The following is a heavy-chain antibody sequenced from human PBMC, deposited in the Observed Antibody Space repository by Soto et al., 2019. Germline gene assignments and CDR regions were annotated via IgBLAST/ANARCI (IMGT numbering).Heavy chain of an antibody. D-gene: IGHD3-3*01. CDR3: ARGRATAYDFWSGYYRDPLFDY. CDR2: INHSGST. V-gene: IGHV4-34*01. J-gene: IGHJ4*02. CDR1: GGSFSGYY. Sequence: QVQLQQWGAGLLKPSETLSLTCAVYGGSFSGYYWSWIRQPPGKGLEWIGEINHSGSTNYNPSLKSRVTISVDTSKNQFSLKLSSVTAADTAVYYCARGRATAYDFWSGYYRDPLFDYWGQGTLVTVSS.